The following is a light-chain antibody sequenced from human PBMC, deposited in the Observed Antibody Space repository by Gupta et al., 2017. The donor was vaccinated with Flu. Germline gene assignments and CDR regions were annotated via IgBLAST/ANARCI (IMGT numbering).Light chain of an antibody. V-gene: IGKV1-33*01. CDR3: QQHDDLVT. CDR2: DAS. J-gene: IGKJ4*01. CDR1: QDISSS. Sequence: DIQMTQSPSSLSASVGDRVTITCQASQDISSSLSWYQKKPGEPPKFLIYDASKLEAGVPSRFSGSGSGTHFTFTISSLQPEDFATYYCQQHDDLVTFGGGTKVDIK.